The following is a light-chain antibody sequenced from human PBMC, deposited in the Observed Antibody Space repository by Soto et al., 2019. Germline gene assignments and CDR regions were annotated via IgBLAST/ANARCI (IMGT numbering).Light chain of an antibody. Sequence: EIVLTQSPGTLSLSPGERATLSCRGSQSVSSSYLAWYQHKPGQAPTLLIYGASSRATGIPDRFSGSGSGTDFTLTISRLEPEDVAVYYCEQYGSSLRTFGQGTKVDI. V-gene: IGKV3-20*01. CDR2: GAS. J-gene: IGKJ1*01. CDR3: EQYGSSLRT. CDR1: QSVSSSY.